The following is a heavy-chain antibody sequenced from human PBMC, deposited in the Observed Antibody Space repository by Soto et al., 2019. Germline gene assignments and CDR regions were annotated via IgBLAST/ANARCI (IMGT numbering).Heavy chain of an antibody. CDR2: TYYRSKWYS. J-gene: IGHJ4*02. CDR1: GDSVSSNSAA. CDR3: ARGEQYSGRIFDY. D-gene: IGHD1-26*01. Sequence: QVQLQHSGPGLVKPSQTLSVTWVISGDSVSSNSAAWNWIRQSPSRGLEWLGRTYYRSKWYSDYAASVESRITVNPDTSKNHVSLQLNSVTPEDTAVYYCARGEQYSGRIFDYWGQGTLVTVSS. V-gene: IGHV6-1*01.